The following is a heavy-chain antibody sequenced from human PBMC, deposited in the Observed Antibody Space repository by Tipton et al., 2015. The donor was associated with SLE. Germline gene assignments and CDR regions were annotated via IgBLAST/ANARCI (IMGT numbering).Heavy chain of an antibody. V-gene: IGHV4-59*12. CDR2: ISYSGST. D-gene: IGHD2-8*01. J-gene: IGHJ2*01. CDR1: GGSISSYF. CDR3: ARESCTNGICYRYFDL. Sequence: TLSLTCTVSGGSISSYFWSWIRQPPGKGLEWIGYISYSGSTNYNPSLKSRVTISADTSKNQFSLKLSSVTAADTAVYYCARESCTNGICYRYFDLWGRGTLVTVSS.